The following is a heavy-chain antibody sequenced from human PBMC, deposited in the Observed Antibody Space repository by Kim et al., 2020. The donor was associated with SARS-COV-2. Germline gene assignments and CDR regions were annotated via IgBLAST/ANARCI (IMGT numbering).Heavy chain of an antibody. D-gene: IGHD6-13*01. CDR1: GFTFTNYA. Sequence: GGSLRLSCAASGFTFTNYAMHWVRQAPGKGLEWVAVIWYDGSNEKYADSAKGRFTISRDNSKNTLYLQMNSLRVDDTAVYYCARAPHAAAASRFNIWGQGTVATVSS. CDR3: ARAPHAAAASRFNI. CDR2: IWYDGSNE. J-gene: IGHJ3*02. V-gene: IGHV3-33*08.